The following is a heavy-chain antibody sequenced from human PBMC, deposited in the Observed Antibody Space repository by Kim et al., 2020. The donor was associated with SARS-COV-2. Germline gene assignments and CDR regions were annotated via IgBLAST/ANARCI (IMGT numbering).Heavy chain of an antibody. V-gene: IGHV4-59*01. CDR3: ARDQREWGAFDI. D-gene: IGHD3-3*01. Sequence: NYNPSRKSRVTISVDTSKNQFSLRLSSVTAADTAVYYCARDQREWGAFDIWGQGTMVTVSS. J-gene: IGHJ3*02.